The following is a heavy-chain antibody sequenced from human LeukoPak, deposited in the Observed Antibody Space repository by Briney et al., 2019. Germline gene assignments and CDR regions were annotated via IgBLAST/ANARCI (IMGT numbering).Heavy chain of an antibody. CDR1: GFTFSSYS. CDR2: IWYDGSNK. Sequence: GGSLRLSCAASGFTFSSYSVNWVRQAPGKGLEWVAVIWYDGSNKYYADSVKGRFTISRDNSKNTLYLQMNSLRAEDTAVYYCARDLGYDSSGLIDYWGQGTLVTVSS. D-gene: IGHD3-22*01. V-gene: IGHV3-33*08. CDR3: ARDLGYDSSGLIDY. J-gene: IGHJ4*02.